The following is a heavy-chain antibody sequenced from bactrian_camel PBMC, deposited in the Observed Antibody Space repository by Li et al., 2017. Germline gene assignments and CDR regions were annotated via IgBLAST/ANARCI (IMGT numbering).Heavy chain of an antibody. CDR2: IYTGDDTT. CDR1: GNTYSRHC. CDR3: ATSKLWSLESSDFPY. J-gene: IGHJ6*01. Sequence: HVQLVESGGGSVQAGGSLRLSCALSGNTYSRHCMGWFRQKPGKRREEVAAIYTGDDTTYYANSVKGRFTISQDKAKNSMYLQMNSLKPEDTAMYYCATSKLWSLESSDFPYWGRGTQVTVS. D-gene: IGHD4*01. V-gene: IGHV3S54*01.